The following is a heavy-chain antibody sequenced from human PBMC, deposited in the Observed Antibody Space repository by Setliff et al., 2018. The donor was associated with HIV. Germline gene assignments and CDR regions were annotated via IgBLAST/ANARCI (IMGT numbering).Heavy chain of an antibody. CDR1: GFTFSDYY. CDR3: ARSGGDCSGISCYSLWFDP. V-gene: IGHV3-11*04. J-gene: IGHJ5*02. Sequence: GGSLRLSCAASGFTFSDYYMSWIRQAPGKGLEWVSYISSSGSTIYYADSVKGRFTISRDNAKNSLYLQMNSLRAEDTAVYYCARSGGDCSGISCYSLWFDPWGHGTLVTVSS. D-gene: IGHD2-15*01. CDR2: ISSSGSTI.